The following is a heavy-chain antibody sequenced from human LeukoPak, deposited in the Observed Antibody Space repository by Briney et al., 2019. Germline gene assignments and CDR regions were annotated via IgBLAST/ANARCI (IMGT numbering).Heavy chain of an antibody. J-gene: IGHJ3*02. CDR1: GFTFSSYC. V-gene: IGHV3-33*06. CDR2: IWYDGSNK. D-gene: IGHD2-15*01. Sequence: PGGSLRLSCAASGFTFSSYCMHWVRQAPGKGLEWVAVIWYDGSNKYYADSVKGRFTISRENSKNTLYLQMNSLRAEDTAVYYCAKVGGCSGGSCSGAFDIWGQGTMVTVSS. CDR3: AKVGGCSGGSCSGAFDI.